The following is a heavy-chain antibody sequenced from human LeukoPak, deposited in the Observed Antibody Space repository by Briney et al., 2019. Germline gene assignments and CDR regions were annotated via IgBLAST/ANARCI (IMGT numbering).Heavy chain of an antibody. CDR2: IFSSGAS. CDR1: GDSISTDY. V-gene: IGHV4-4*07. Sequence: SETLSLTCTVSGDSISTDYWSWIRQPAGKGLEWIGRIFSSGASNYNPSLNSRVTMSVDTSKNQFSLQLGSVNAADTAVYFCARDGHYYDSSGYYPFDYWGRGTLVTVSS. CDR3: ARDGHYYDSSGYYPFDY. D-gene: IGHD3-22*01. J-gene: IGHJ4*02.